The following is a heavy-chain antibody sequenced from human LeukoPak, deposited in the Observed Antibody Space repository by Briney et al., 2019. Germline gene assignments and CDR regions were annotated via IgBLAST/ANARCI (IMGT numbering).Heavy chain of an antibody. CDR2: IHSSGST. J-gene: IGHJ4*02. CDR1: GGSISINY. V-gene: IGHV4-59*08. CDR3: ARHGLKLVGASTIYFDN. Sequence: SETLSLTCSVSGGSISINYWSWIRQSPEKGLEWIGYIHSSGSTDYNPSFKSRVVVSVDTSMNQFSLKLYSVTAADTAVYYCARHGLKLVGASTIYFDNWGRGTLVTVSS. D-gene: IGHD1-26*01.